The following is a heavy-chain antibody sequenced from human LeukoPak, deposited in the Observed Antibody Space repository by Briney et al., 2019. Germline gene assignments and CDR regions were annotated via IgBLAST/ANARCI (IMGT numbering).Heavy chain of an antibody. CDR1: GFTFSSHW. J-gene: IGHJ5*02. V-gene: IGHV3-7*01. CDR3: AREISSWYRTEGRFDP. Sequence: TGGSLRLSCAASGFTFSSHWMSWVRQAPGKGLEWVANIKQDGSEKYYVDSVNGRFTISRDNAKNSLYLQINSLRAEDTAVYYCAREISSWYRTEGRFDPWGQGTLVTVSS. CDR2: IKQDGSEK. D-gene: IGHD6-13*01.